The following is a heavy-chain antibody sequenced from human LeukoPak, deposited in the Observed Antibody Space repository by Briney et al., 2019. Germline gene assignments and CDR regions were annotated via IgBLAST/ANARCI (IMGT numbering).Heavy chain of an antibody. CDR1: GFTVSSNY. D-gene: IGHD3-10*01. Sequence: GGSLRLSCAASGFTVSSNYMSWVRQAPGKGLEWVSVIYSGGSTYYADSVKGRFTISRDNSKNTLYLQMNSLRAEDTAVYYCGLGGYGSGSSPFDYWGQGTLVTVSS. J-gene: IGHJ4*02. V-gene: IGHV3-53*01. CDR3: GLGGYGSGSSPFDY. CDR2: IYSGGST.